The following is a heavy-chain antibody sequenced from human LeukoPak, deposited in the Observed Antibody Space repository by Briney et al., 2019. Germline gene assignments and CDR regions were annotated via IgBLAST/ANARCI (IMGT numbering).Heavy chain of an antibody. CDR3: ARGDYYYYYYYIDV. CDR2: IYYSGGT. Sequence: SETLSLTCTVSGGSISNYHWSWIRQPPGKGLEWIGNIYYSGGTNYNPSLKSRVTISVDTSKNHFSLRLSSVTAADTAVYYCARGDYYYYYYYIDVWGQGTAVTISS. CDR1: GGSISNYH. D-gene: IGHD3-16*01. V-gene: IGHV4-59*01. J-gene: IGHJ6*03.